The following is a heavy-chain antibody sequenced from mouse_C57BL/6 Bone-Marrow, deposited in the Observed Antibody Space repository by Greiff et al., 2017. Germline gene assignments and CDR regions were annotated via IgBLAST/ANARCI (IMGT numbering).Heavy chain of an antibody. V-gene: IGHV14-4*01. D-gene: IGHD1-1*01. CDR2: IDPENGDT. CDR3: TTVYYSGSSPYYFDY. Sequence: EVQLQQSGAELVRPGASVKLSCTASGFNIKDDYMHWVKQRPEQGLEWIGWIDPENGDTEYASKFQGKATIPADTSSNTAYLQLSSLTSEDTAVYYCTTVYYSGSSPYYFDYWGQGTTLTVAS. J-gene: IGHJ2*01. CDR1: GFNIKDDY.